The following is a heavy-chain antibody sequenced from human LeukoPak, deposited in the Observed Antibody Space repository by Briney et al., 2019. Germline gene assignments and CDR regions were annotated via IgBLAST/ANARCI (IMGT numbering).Heavy chain of an antibody. J-gene: IGHJ6*02. CDR2: ISYDGSNK. Sequence: GGSLRLSWAASGFTFSSYAMHWVRQAPGKGLEWVAVISYDGSNKYYADSVKGRFTISRDNSKNTLYLQMNSLRAEDTAVYYCARDSIADGMDVWGQGTTVTVSS. V-gene: IGHV3-30-3*01. D-gene: IGHD6-13*01. CDR3: ARDSIADGMDV. CDR1: GFTFSSYA.